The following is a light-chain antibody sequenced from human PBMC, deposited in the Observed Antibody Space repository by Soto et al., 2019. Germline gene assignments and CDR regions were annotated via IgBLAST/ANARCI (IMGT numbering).Light chain of an antibody. CDR1: QNIGNN. V-gene: IGKV3-15*01. Sequence: EIVMTQSPATLSVSPGERATLSCRASQNIGNNLAWYQQKPGQAPRLLLYGTSTRATGIPVRFSGSGSGTEFTLTISSLQSEDFAVYYCQHYHNWEFGSGTKVEIK. CDR2: GTS. CDR3: QHYHNWE. J-gene: IGKJ1*01.